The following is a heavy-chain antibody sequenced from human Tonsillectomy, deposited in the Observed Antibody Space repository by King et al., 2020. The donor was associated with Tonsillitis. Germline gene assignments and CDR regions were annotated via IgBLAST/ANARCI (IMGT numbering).Heavy chain of an antibody. CDR3: ATYGDYLGWIDP. Sequence: QLVQSGAEVKKPGASVKVSCKSSGYTFTGYYIHWVRQAPGQGLEWMGWINPNTGGANYAQKFQGRVTMTRDTSISTAYMELSRLRSDDTAVYYCATYGDYLGWIDPWGQGTLVTVSS. CDR1: GYTFTGYY. J-gene: IGHJ5*02. D-gene: IGHD4-17*01. V-gene: IGHV1-2*02. CDR2: INPNTGGA.